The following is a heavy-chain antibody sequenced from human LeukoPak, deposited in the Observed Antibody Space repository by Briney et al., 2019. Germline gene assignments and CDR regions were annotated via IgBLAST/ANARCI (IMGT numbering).Heavy chain of an antibody. Sequence: HAGGSLRLSCAASGFIVSSNYMNWVRQAPGKGLEWVSVIYSGGSTYYADSVKGRFTISRDSSKNTLYLQMNSLRAEDTAVYYCAGRGLNFLLGKDYWGQGTQVTVSS. V-gene: IGHV3-66*01. J-gene: IGHJ4*02. CDR3: AGRGLNFLLGKDY. CDR2: IYSGGST. D-gene: IGHD2/OR15-2a*01. CDR1: GFIVSSNY.